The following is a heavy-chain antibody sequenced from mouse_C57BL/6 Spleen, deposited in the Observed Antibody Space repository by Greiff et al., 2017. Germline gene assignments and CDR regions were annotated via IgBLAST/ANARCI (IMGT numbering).Heavy chain of an antibody. J-gene: IGHJ4*01. CDR3: ARTWDMDY. V-gene: IGHV5-17*01. CDR2: ISSGSSTI. Sequence: EVMLVESGGGLVKPGGSLKLSCAASGFTFSDYGMHWVRQAPEKGLEWVAYISSGSSTIYYADTVKGRFTISRDNAKNTLFLQMTSLRSEDTAMYYCARTWDMDYWGQGTSVTVSS. D-gene: IGHD4-1*01. CDR1: GFTFSDYG.